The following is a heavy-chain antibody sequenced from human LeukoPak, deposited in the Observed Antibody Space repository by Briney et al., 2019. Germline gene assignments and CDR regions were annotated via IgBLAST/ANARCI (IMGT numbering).Heavy chain of an antibody. CDR3: ARLYDFRSGYYPHFDY. Sequence: AASVKVSCKASGYTFTGYYMHWVRQAPGQGLEWMGRINPNSGGTNYAQKFQGRVTMTRDTSISTAYMELSRLRSDDTAVYYCARLYDFRSGYYPHFDYWGQGTLVTVSS. V-gene: IGHV1-2*06. CDR2: INPNSGGT. D-gene: IGHD3-3*01. CDR1: GYTFTGYY. J-gene: IGHJ4*02.